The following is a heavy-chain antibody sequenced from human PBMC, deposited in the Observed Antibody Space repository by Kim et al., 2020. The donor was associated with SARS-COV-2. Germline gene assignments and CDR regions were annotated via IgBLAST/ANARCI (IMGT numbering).Heavy chain of an antibody. Sequence: TQCYQGQVTISADKSISTAYLQWSSLKASDTAMYYCARLVYGDYWPIDYWGQGTLVTVSS. V-gene: IGHV5-51*01. D-gene: IGHD4-17*01. J-gene: IGHJ4*02. CDR3: ARLVYGDYWPIDY.